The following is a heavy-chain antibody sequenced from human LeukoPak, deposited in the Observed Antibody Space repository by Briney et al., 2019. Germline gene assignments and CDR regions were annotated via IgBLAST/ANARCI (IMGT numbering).Heavy chain of an antibody. D-gene: IGHD1-26*01. V-gene: IGHV3-53*01. CDR2: IYSGGTT. Sequence: GGSLRLSCAASGFTLSNYGVAWVRQAPGKGLEWVSAIYSGGTTYYADSVKDRFTISRDNSKNTLYLQMNSLRAEDTAVYYCAREGSGTYSFDFWGQGTLVSVSS. CDR3: AREGSGTYSFDF. CDR1: GFTLSNYG. J-gene: IGHJ4*02.